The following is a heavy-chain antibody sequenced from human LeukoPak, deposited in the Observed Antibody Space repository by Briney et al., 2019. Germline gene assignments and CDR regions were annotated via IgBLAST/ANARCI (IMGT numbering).Heavy chain of an antibody. Sequence: PGGSLRLSCGASGFTFNNHWMHWVRQAPGKGLVWMSCINSDGTNTNYADSVKGRFTISRDNAKNTLYLQVNNLRAEDTAVYYCGRDRGYQTDYWGQGTLVTVSS. D-gene: IGHD3-10*01. CDR1: GFTFNNHW. J-gene: IGHJ4*02. CDR3: GRDRGYQTDY. CDR2: INSDGTNT. V-gene: IGHV3-74*01.